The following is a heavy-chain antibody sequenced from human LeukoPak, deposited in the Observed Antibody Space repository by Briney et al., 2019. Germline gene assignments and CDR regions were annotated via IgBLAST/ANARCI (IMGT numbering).Heavy chain of an antibody. CDR1: GGSISSSSYY. J-gene: IGHJ4*02. CDR3: ARVEPGSYYNPFDY. Sequence: SETLSLTCTVSGGSISSSSYYWGWIRQPPGKGLEWIGTIYYSGSTYYNPSLKSRVTISVDTSKNQFSLKLSSVTAADTAVYYCARVEPGSYYNPFDYWGQGTLVIVSS. V-gene: IGHV4-39*07. CDR2: IYYSGST. D-gene: IGHD3-10*01.